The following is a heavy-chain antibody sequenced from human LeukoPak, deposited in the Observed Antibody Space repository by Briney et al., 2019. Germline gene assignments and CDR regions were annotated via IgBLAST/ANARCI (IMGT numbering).Heavy chain of an antibody. CDR1: GGSISSYY. V-gene: IGHV4-59*01. CDR2: IYYSGST. CDR3: ARGERLAFYYYYMDV. D-gene: IGHD1-1*01. Sequence: PSETLSLTCTVSGGSISSYYWSWIRQPPGKGLEWIGYIYYSGSTNYNPSLKSRVTISVDTSKNQFSLKLSSVTAADTAVYYCARGERLAFYYYYMDVWGKGATVTVSS. J-gene: IGHJ6*03.